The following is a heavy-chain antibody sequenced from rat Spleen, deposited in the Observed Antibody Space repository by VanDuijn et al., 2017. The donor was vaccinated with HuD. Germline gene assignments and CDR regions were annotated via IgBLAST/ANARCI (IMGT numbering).Heavy chain of an antibody. CDR3: ATDGYYDGTYYSVYVMDA. Sequence: EVQLVESGGGLVQPGRSLKLSCAASGFTFRNYGMHWIRQAPTKGLEWVAAISPSGVITNYRDSVKGRFPISRDKGKSTLYLQMDSLRSEDTATYYWATDGYYDGTYYSVYVMDAWGQGASVTVSS. J-gene: IGHJ4*01. CDR2: ISPSGVIT. CDR1: GFTFRNYG. D-gene: IGHD1-12*02. V-gene: IGHV5-19*01.